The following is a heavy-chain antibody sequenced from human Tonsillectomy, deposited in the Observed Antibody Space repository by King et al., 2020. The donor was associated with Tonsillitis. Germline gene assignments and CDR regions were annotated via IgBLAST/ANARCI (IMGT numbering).Heavy chain of an antibody. CDR3: ATDPDVGCYFDY. Sequence: VQLVESGGGVVQPGRSPRLSCAASGFSFSNSAMHWVRQAPGKGLEWVAVISSDGRNKYYADSVKGRFTISRDNSKNTLYLQMNSLRAEDTAIYYCATDPDVGCYFDYWGQGTLVTVSS. J-gene: IGHJ4*02. CDR2: ISSDGRNK. D-gene: IGHD1-14*01. V-gene: IGHV3-33*05. CDR1: GFSFSNSA.